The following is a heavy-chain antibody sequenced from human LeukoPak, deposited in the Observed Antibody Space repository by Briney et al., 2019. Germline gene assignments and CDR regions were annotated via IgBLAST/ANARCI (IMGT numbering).Heavy chain of an antibody. D-gene: IGHD4-11*01. CDR2: FDPSDSYT. CDR3: ARHEDYKSFDY. V-gene: IGHV5-10-1*01. CDR1: GYRLTSYW. Sequence: GESLKISCKGSGYRLTSYWFSWVRQMPGKGLGWVGRFDPSDSYTSYSPSFQGHVTISVDKSISTAYLQWSSLKASDTAIYYCARHEDYKSFDYWGQGTLVTVSS. J-gene: IGHJ4*02.